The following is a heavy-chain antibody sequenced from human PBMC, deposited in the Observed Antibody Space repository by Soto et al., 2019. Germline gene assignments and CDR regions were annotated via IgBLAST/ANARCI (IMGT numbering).Heavy chain of an antibody. V-gene: IGHV5-51*01. CDR3: ARHLVGSTRGNFDY. D-gene: IGHD2-2*01. Sequence: PGESLKISCKGSGYSFTIYWIGWVRQMPGKGMEWMGNIYPYDSDTRYSPSFQGQVTISADTSITTAYLQWSGLRASDTAMYFCARHLVGSTRGNFDYWGQGTLVTAPQ. J-gene: IGHJ4*01. CDR2: IYPYDSDT. CDR1: GYSFTIYW.